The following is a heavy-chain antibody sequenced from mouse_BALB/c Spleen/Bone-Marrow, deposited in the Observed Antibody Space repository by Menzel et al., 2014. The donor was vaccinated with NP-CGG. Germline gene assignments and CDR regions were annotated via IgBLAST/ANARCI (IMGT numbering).Heavy chain of an antibody. CDR3: ARDENVGIYWYFDV. CDR2: IRNKAKGYTT. J-gene: IGHJ1*01. CDR1: GFTFTDYY. Sequence: EVKLMESGGGSVQPGGSLRLSCATSGFTFTDYYMSWVRQPPGKALEWLGFIRNKAKGYTTDYSASVKGLFTISRDNSQRILYLQMNTLRAGDSATYYCARDENVGIYWYFDVWGAGTTVIVSS. V-gene: IGHV7-3*02.